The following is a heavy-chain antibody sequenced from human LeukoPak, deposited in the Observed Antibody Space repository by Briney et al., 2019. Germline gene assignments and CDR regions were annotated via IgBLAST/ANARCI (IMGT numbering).Heavy chain of an antibody. CDR3: ARDGTYNSFDY. CDR2: IYSSGST. J-gene: IGHJ4*02. Sequence: PSETLSLTCTVSGGSTSSYYWSWIRQPAGKGLEWIGRIYSSGSTTYNPSLKSRVSLSVDTSKNQFSLELSSVTAADTAVYYCARDGTYNSFDYWGQGTLVTVSS. CDR1: GGSTSSYY. D-gene: IGHD1-14*01. V-gene: IGHV4-4*07.